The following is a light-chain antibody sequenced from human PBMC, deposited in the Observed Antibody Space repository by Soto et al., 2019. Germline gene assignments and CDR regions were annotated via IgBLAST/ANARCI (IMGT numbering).Light chain of an antibody. CDR3: HHYGRSPIFT. Sequence: EVVLTQSPGTLSLSAGERATLSCRASQSVANNHLAWYQQRPGQPPRLLIYAASTRAAGIPDRFSGSGSGTDFTLTISRLEPEDFGVFFCHHYGRSPIFTFGPGTTVDMK. V-gene: IGKV3-20*01. CDR1: QSVANNH. J-gene: IGKJ3*01. CDR2: AAS.